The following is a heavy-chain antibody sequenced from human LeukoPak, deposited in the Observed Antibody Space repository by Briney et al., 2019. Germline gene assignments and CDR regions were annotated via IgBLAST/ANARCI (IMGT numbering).Heavy chain of an antibody. CDR2: IKQDGSEK. CDR3: GKDGPVISY. CDR1: GFTFNSYW. J-gene: IGHJ4*02. V-gene: IGHV3-7*05. D-gene: IGHD2-21*01. Sequence: GGSLRLSCVASGFTFNSYWMTWVRQAPGKGLEWVANIKQDGSEKYYVDSVKGRFTVSRDNSKNSLYLQMGSLRAEDTALYYCGKDGPVISYWGQGTVVTVSS.